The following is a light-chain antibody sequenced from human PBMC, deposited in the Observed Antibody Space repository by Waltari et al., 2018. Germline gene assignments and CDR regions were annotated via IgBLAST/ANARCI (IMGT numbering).Light chain of an antibody. CDR1: QGISSW. CDR3: QQYNSYSET. Sequence: IQMTQSPSSVSASVGDRVTITCRASQGISSWLAWYQQKPGKAPRLLIYAASALQSGVPSRFSGSGSELHFTLTINNLQPDDFATYYCQQYNSYSETFGQGTKLEIK. V-gene: IGKV1D-16*01. CDR2: AAS. J-gene: IGKJ2*01.